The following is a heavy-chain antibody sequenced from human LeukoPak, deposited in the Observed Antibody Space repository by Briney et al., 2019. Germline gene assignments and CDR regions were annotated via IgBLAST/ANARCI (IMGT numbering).Heavy chain of an antibody. Sequence: ASVKVSCKTSGYTFTNYGISWVRQAPGLGVEWMGWISAYNGNTNYAQKVQGRVTMTTDTSTSTAYMELRSLRFGDTAVYYCARDQSVRLLQTSSTYFKHVFAIWGQGSMVTVSS. CDR3: ARDQSVRLLQTSSTYFKHVFAI. V-gene: IGHV1-18*01. J-gene: IGHJ3*02. D-gene: IGHD6-13*01. CDR2: ISAYNGNT. CDR1: GYTFTNYG.